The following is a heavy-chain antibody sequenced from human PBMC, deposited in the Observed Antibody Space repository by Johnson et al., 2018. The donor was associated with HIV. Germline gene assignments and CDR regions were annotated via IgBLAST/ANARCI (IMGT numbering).Heavy chain of an antibody. CDR3: TTGISWYGAITFDI. J-gene: IGHJ3*02. Sequence: VQLVESGGGLVKSGGSLRLSCAASGFTFSDAWMSWVRQAPGKGLAWVGRIKNKADGGTTDYAALVKGSFTISRNDSKNTLYLQMNSLKTEDTAVYYCTTGISWYGAITFDIWGQGTMVTVSS. CDR2: IKNKADGGTT. V-gene: IGHV3-15*01. CDR1: GFTFSDAW. D-gene: IGHD3-10*01.